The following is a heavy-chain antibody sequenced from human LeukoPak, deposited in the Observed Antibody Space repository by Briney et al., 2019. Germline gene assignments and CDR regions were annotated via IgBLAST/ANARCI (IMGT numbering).Heavy chain of an antibody. D-gene: IGHD1-26*01. CDR2: LSASAYST. Sequence: GGSLRLSCAASGLTFSTYAMSWVRQARGKALEWVSALSASAYSTFYADSVKGRFTISRDNSKTTLYLQMNSLRVEDTAIYHCAKGSRSTGFDYWGQGTLVTVSS. V-gene: IGHV3-23*01. CDR1: GLTFSTYA. J-gene: IGHJ4*02. CDR3: AKGSRSTGFDY.